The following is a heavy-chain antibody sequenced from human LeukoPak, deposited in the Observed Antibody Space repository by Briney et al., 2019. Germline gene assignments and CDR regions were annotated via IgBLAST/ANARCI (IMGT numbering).Heavy chain of an antibody. CDR2: INHSGST. J-gene: IGHJ2*01. D-gene: IGHD2-15*01. CDR1: GGSFSGYY. CDR3: ATPKLRWYFDL. V-gene: IGHV4-34*01. Sequence: SETLSLTCAVYGGSFSGYYWSWIRQPPGKGLEWIGEINHSGSTNYNPSLKSRVTISVDTSKDQFSLKLSPVTAADTAVYYCATPKLRWYFDLWGRGTLVTVSS.